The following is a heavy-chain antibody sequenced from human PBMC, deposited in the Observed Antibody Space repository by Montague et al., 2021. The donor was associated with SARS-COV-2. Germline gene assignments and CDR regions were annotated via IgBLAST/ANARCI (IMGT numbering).Heavy chain of an antibody. J-gene: IGHJ6*02. Sequence: LSLTCTVSGGSISSSSYYWAWIRQPPGKGLEWIGSIYYSGSTYYNPSLKSRVTISVDTSKNQFSLKLSSVTAADTAVYYCARVGRQQLVRLSGMDVWGQGTLVTVSS. D-gene: IGHD6-13*01. CDR3: ARVGRQQLVRLSGMDV. V-gene: IGHV4-39*07. CDR2: IYYSGST. CDR1: GGSISSSSYY.